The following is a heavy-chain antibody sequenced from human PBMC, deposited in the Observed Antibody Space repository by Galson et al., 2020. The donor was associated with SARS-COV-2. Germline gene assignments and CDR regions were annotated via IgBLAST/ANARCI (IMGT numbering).Heavy chain of an antibody. J-gene: IGHJ6*02. CDR3: ARVQSGGSHYGLDV. Sequence: GGSLRLSCAASEFIFSDHYMDWVRQAPGKGLEWVGRSRNKANSYTTEYAASVKGRFTISRDVSKDSLYLQMKSLKSEDTAVYYCARVQSGGSHYGLDVWGQGTTVTVSS. D-gene: IGHD2-15*01. CDR1: EFIFSDHY. V-gene: IGHV3-72*01. CDR2: SRNKANSYTT.